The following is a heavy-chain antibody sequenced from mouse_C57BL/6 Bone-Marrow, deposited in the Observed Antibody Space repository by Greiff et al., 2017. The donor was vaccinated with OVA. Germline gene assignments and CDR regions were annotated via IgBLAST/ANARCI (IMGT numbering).Heavy chain of an antibody. CDR3: ARWADY. CDR2: ISSGGSYT. Sequence: EVKLVESGGDLVKPGGSLKLSCAASGFTFSSYGMSWVRQTPDKRLEWVATISSGGSYTYYPDSVKGRFTISRDNAKNTLYLQMSSLKSEDTAMYYCARWADYWGQGTSVTVSS. CDR1: GFTFSSYG. V-gene: IGHV5-6*01. J-gene: IGHJ4*01.